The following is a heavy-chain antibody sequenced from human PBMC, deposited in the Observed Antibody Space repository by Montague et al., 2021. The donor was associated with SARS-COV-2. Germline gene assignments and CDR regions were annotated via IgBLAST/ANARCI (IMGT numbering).Heavy chain of an antibody. V-gene: IGHV4-31*03. CDR3: ARVHFVSSGWYPDAFDI. J-gene: IGHJ3*02. D-gene: IGHD6-19*01. CDR2: TYYSGST. Sequence: TPSLTCTVSGGSINSGGYYWSWIRQHPGKGLEWIGYTYYSGSTYYNPSLKSRLTISVDTSKNQFSLKLSSVTAADTAVYYCARVHFVSSGWYPDAFDIWGQGTMVTVSS. CDR1: GGSINSGGYY.